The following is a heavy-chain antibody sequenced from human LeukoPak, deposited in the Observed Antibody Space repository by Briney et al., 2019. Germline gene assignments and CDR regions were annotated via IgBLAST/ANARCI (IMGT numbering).Heavy chain of an antibody. CDR2: MNPNSGNT. J-gene: IGHJ3*02. CDR1: GYTFTSYD. D-gene: IGHD3-9*01. V-gene: IGHV1-8*01. CDR3: ARGMSLRYFDWLLSDDAFDI. Sequence: ASVKVSCQASGYTFTSYDINWVRQATGQGLEWMGWMNPNSGNTGYAQKFQGRVTMTRNTSISTAYMELSSLRSEDTAVYYCARGMSLRYFDWLLSDDAFDIWGQGTMVTVSS.